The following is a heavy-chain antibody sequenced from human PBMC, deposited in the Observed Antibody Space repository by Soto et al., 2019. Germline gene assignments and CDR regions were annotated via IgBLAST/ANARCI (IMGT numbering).Heavy chain of an antibody. CDR2: IYYSGTT. V-gene: IGHV4-39*01. D-gene: IGHD5-18*01. CDR1: GGSISSTSYY. J-gene: IGHJ4*02. Sequence: SETLSLTCTVSGGSISSTSYYWGWILQPPGKGLEWIGSIYYSGTTYYNPSLKSRVTISIDTSKNQFSLKLSSVTAADTAVYYCARRYNYGADYWGQGTLVTVS. CDR3: ARRYNYGADY.